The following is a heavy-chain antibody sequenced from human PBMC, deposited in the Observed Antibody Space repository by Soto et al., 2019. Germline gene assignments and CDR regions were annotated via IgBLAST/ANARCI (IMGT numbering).Heavy chain of an antibody. CDR1: GGTFSSYA. CDR2: IIPIFGTA. V-gene: IGHV1-69*12. CDR3: AREPYWQHRNWFDP. Sequence: QVQLVQSGAEVKKPGSSVKVSCKASGGTFSSYAISWVRQAPGHGLEWMGGIIPIFGTANYAQKFQGRVTLTADESTRTAYRELSRVRSEYTALYYCAREPYWQHRNWFDPRVQGTMVTVSS. D-gene: IGHD3-3*02. J-gene: IGHJ5*02.